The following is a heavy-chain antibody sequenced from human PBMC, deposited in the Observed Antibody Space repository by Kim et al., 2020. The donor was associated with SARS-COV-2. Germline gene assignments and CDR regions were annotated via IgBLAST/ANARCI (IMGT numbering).Heavy chain of an antibody. V-gene: IGHV4-38-2*02. CDR3: AREYGDYDY. J-gene: IGHJ4*02. Sequence: SETLSLTCTVSGYSISSGFYWGWIRQPPGTGLEWIGSIYQSGRTYYNPSLKSRVTISMDTSNNQFSLKLSSVTAADTAVYFCAREYGDYDYWGQGTLVTVSS. D-gene: IGHD4-17*01. CDR1: GYSISSGFY. CDR2: IYQSGRT.